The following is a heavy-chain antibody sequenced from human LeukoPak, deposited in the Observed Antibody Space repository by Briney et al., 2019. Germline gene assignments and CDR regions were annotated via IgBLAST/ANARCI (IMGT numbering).Heavy chain of an antibody. CDR1: SGSINSYY. J-gene: IGHJ4*02. D-gene: IGHD3-16*01. CDR3: ARHGYTASHYFLDF. V-gene: IGHV4-4*07. Sequence: SETLSLTCTVTSGSINSYYWGWVRQPAGRGLEWIGRIYTTGKADYNPPLKSRLTMSVDTSKRQFSLNLTSVTAADTAIYFCARHGYTASHYFLDFWSQGKVVTVSS. CDR2: IYTTGKA.